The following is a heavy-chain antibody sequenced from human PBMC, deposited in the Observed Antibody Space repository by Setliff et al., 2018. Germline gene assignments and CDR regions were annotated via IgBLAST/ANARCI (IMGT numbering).Heavy chain of an antibody. Sequence: SETLSLTCTVSGDSLSGDNYFWSWIRHLPGKGLQWLGHIYYTGKTYYNPSLRSRLEMSVDTSKREFALRLSSVTAADTAVYYCARTSTYVLGSGSYWDRWFDPWSQGTLITVSS. J-gene: IGHJ5*02. CDR1: GDSLSGDNYF. V-gene: IGHV4-30-4*02. CDR3: ARTSTYVLGSGSYWDRWFDP. D-gene: IGHD3-10*01. CDR2: IYYTGKT.